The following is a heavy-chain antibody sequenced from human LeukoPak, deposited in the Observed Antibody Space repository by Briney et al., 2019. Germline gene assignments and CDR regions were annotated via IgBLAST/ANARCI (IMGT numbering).Heavy chain of an antibody. CDR3: ARGYYYGSGKIANFDP. CDR1: GDSITSGGYS. J-gene: IGHJ5*02. Sequence: SETLSLTCVVSGDSITSGGYSWSWTRQPPGKGLEWIGYIYYSGSTNYNPSLKSRVTISVDTSKNQFSLKLSSVTAADTAVYYCARGYYYGSGKIANFDPWGQGTLVTVSS. CDR2: IYYSGST. D-gene: IGHD3-10*01. V-gene: IGHV4-61*08.